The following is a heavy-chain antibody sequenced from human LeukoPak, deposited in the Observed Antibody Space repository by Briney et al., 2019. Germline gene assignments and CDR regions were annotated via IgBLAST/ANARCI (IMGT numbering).Heavy chain of an antibody. CDR3: ARIAAAGLSTDY. CDR1: GGSISSYY. V-gene: IGHV4-59*01. D-gene: IGHD6-13*01. CDR2: IYYSGST. Sequence: SETLSLTCTVSGGSISSYYWSWLRQPPGKGLEWIGYIYYSGSTNYNPSLKSRVTISVDTSKNQFSLKLSSVTAADTAVYYCARIAAAGLSTDYWGQGTLVTASS. J-gene: IGHJ4*02.